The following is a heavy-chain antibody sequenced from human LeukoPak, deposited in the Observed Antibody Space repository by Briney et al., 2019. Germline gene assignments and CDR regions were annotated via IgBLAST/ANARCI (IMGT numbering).Heavy chain of an antibody. CDR1: GFTFSNAW. Sequence: PGGSLRLSCAASGFTFSNAWMSWVRQAPGKGLEGVGRIKSKTDGWTTDYAAPVKGRFTISRDDSKNTLYLQMNSLNTETTAVYYCTTDGLFEFSHAFDIWGQGTMVTVSS. CDR3: TTDGLFEFSHAFDI. J-gene: IGHJ3*02. D-gene: IGHD3-10*01. V-gene: IGHV3-15*01. CDR2: IKSKTDGWTT.